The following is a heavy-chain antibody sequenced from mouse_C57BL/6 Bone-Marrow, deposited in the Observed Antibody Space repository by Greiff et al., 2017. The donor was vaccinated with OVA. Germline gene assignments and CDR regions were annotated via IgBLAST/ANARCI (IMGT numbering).Heavy chain of an antibody. D-gene: IGHD1-1*01. J-gene: IGHJ3*01. CDR2: IDPETGGT. CDR1: GYTFTDYE. CDR3: TRTYYDDPAWFAY. Sequence: QVQLQQSGAELVRPGASVTLSCKASGYTFTDYEMHWVKQTPVHGLEWIGAIDPETGGTAYNQKFKGKAILTADKSSSTAYMELRSLTSEDSAVYYCTRTYYDDPAWFAYWGQGTLVTVSA. V-gene: IGHV1-15*01.